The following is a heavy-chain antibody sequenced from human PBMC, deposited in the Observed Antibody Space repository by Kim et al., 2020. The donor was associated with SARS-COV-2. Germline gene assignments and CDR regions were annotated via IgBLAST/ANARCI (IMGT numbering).Heavy chain of an antibody. D-gene: IGHD3-16*01. CDR3: ARLSYVTDYYYGMDV. Sequence: SETLSLTCTVSGGSISSSSYYWGWIRQPPGKGLEWIGSIYYSGSTYYNPSLKSRVTISVDTSKNQFSLKLSSVTAADTAVYYCARLSYVTDYYYGMDVWGQGTTVTVSS. V-gene: IGHV4-39*01. CDR1: GGSISSSSYY. CDR2: IYYSGST. J-gene: IGHJ6*02.